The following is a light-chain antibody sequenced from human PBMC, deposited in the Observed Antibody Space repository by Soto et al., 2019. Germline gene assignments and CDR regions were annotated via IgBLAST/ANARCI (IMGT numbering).Light chain of an antibody. J-gene: IGLJ2*01. CDR1: SSNIGNNY. Sequence: QSVLTQPPSVSAAPGQTVTISCSGFSSNIGNNYVSWYQQVPGTAPKLLIYENNKRPSGIPGRFSGSKSGTSATLDITGLQTGDEADYYCGTWDSSLSAGVFGGGTQLTVL. CDR2: ENN. CDR3: GTWDSSLSAGV. V-gene: IGLV1-51*01.